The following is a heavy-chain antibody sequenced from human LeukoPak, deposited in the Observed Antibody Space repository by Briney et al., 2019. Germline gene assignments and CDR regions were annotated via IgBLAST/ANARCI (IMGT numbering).Heavy chain of an antibody. CDR1: GGSISSSSYY. D-gene: IGHD3-22*01. V-gene: IGHV4-39*07. Sequence: SETLSLTCTVSGGSISSSSYYWGWIRQPPGKGLEWIGSIYYSGSTYYNPSLKSRVTISVDTSKNQFSLKLSSVTAADTAVYYCARVERYYYDSSGPASPWGQGTLVTVSS. CDR2: IYYSGST. CDR3: ARVERYYYDSSGPASP. J-gene: IGHJ5*02.